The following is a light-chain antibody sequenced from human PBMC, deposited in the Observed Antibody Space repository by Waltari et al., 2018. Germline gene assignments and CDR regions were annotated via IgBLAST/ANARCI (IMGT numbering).Light chain of an antibody. CDR2: EVS. V-gene: IGLV2-23*02. CDR1: NSNIGTYSR. CDR3: CSYAGSVPYV. J-gene: IGLJ1*01. Sequence: QSALTQPASVSGSPGQSITISCTGSNSNIGTYSRVPWFQHPPGKAPNLTIYEVSQRPSGVSVRFSGSKSGNTASLTISGLQAEDEADYYCCSYAGSVPYVFGTGTTVTVL.